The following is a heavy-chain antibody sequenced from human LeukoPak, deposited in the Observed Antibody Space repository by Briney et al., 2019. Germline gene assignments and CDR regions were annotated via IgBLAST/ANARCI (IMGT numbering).Heavy chain of an antibody. CDR2: ISESGSTI. Sequence: GRSLRLSCAASGLTFTSYEMNWVRQAPGKRLEWVSSISESGSTIYYADSVKGRFTISRDDAKNSLYLQMNSLRAEDTAVYYCAREASDIVPTRAINYFDYWGQGTLVTVSS. CDR1: GLTFTSYE. V-gene: IGHV3-48*03. CDR3: AREASDIVPTRAINYFDY. J-gene: IGHJ4*02. D-gene: IGHD5-12*01.